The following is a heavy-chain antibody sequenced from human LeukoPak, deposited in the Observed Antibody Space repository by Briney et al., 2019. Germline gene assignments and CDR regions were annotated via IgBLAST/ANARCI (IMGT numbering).Heavy chain of an antibody. V-gene: IGHV3-15*01. CDR1: GFTFSNAW. CDR2: IKSKTDGGTT. J-gene: IGHJ4*02. Sequence: GGSLRLSCAASGFTFSNAWMSWVRQAPGKGLEWVGRIKSKTDGGTTDYAAPVKGRFTISRDDSKNTPYLQMNSLKTEDTAVYYCTTAVVGCSGGSCYVADYWGQGTLVTVSS. D-gene: IGHD2-15*01. CDR3: TTAVVGCSGGSCYVADY.